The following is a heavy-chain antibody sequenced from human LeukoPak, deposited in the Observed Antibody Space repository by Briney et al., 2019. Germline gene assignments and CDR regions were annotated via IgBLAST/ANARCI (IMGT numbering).Heavy chain of an antibody. CDR1: GGPFSGYY. V-gene: IGHV4-34*01. D-gene: IGHD2-2*01. Sequence: SETLSLTCAVYGGPFSGYYWSWIRQPPGKGLEWIGEINHSGSTNYNPSLKSRVTISVDTSKNQFSLKLSSVTAADTAVYYCARYCSSTSCSRGYFDYWGQGTLVTVSS. CDR3: ARYCSSTSCSRGYFDY. J-gene: IGHJ4*02. CDR2: INHSGST.